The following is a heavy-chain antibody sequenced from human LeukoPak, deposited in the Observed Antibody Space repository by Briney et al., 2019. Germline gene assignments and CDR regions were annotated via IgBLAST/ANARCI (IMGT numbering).Heavy chain of an antibody. J-gene: IGHJ3*02. Sequence: GGSLRLSCAASGFTFSSYAMSWVRQAPGKGLEWVSAISGSGGSTYYAGSVKGRFTISRDNSKNTLYLQMNSLRAEDTAVYYCAKSHYDSSGWYDAFDIWGQGIMVTVSS. D-gene: IGHD3-22*01. CDR1: GFTFSSYA. CDR2: ISGSGGST. CDR3: AKSHYDSSGWYDAFDI. V-gene: IGHV3-23*01.